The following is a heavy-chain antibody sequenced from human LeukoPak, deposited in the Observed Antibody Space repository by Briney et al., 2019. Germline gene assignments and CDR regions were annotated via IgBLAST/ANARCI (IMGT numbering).Heavy chain of an antibody. CDR1: GYSISSGYC. V-gene: IGHV4-38-2*01. Sequence: SETLSLTCAVSGYSISSGYCWGWIRQPPGKGLEWIGSIYHTGTTHYNASLRTRVTISVDTSKNQFSLKLTSVTAADTAVYYCARVLAGSGNYDYWGQGTLATVSS. CDR3: ARVLAGSGNYDY. CDR2: IYHTGTT. D-gene: IGHD3-10*01. J-gene: IGHJ4*02.